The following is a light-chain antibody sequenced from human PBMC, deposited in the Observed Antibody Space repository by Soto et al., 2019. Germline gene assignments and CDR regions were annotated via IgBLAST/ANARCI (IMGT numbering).Light chain of an antibody. J-gene: IGLJ2*01. CDR3: CSYAGSSTPVV. CDR1: RSDVGSYNL. CDR2: EGS. Sequence: QSALTQPASVSGSPGQSITISCTGTRSDVGSYNLVSWYQQHPGKDPKLMIYEGSKRPSGVSNRFSGSKSGNTASLTISGLQAEDEADYYCCSYAGSSTPVVFGGGTKLTVL. V-gene: IGLV2-23*01.